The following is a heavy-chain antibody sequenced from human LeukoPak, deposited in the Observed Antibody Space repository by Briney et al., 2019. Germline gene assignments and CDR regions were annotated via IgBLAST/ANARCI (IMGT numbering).Heavy chain of an antibody. CDR3: ARQSSSDFGPGTAIDL. D-gene: IGHD4-17*01. J-gene: IGHJ3*01. V-gene: IGHV5-51*01. CDR1: GHSFTNYW. Sequence: GESLKISCKGSGHSFTNYWIGWVRQMPGKGLDWMGIIYPGDSNTRYSPSFQGQVTISADTSISTAYLQWSSLKASDTAMYYCARQSSSDFGPGTAIDLWGQGTMVTVSS. CDR2: IYPGDSNT.